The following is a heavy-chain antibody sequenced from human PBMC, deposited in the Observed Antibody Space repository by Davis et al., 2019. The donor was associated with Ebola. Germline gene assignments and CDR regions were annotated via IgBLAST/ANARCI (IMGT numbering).Heavy chain of an antibody. Sequence: GESLKISCADSGITFSRHWMTWVRQAPGKGLEWVANIKQDGSEKYYVDSVKGRFTISRDNAENSVYLQMNGLRVEDTAIYYCAKDTSNIWFDIWGQGTLVTVSS. V-gene: IGHV3-7*03. CDR2: IKQDGSEK. CDR1: GITFSRHW. CDR3: AKDTSNIWFDI. D-gene: IGHD1-26*01. J-gene: IGHJ5*02.